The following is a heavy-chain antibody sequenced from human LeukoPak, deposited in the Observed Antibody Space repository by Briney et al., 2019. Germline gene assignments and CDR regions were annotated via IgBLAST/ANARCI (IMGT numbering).Heavy chain of an antibody. J-gene: IGHJ4*02. V-gene: IGHV4-39*02. CDR1: GGSISSSSYY. D-gene: IGHD3-16*01. Sequence: SETLSLTCTVSGGSISSSSYYWGWIRQPPGKGLEWIGSIYYSGSTYYNPSLKSRVTISVDTSKNQFSLKLSSVTAADTAVYYCARDPLGYWGQRTLVTVSS. CDR2: IYYSGST. CDR3: ARDPLGY.